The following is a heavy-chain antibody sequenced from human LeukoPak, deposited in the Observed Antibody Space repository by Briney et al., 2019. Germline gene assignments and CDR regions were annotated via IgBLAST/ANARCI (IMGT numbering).Heavy chain of an antibody. CDR2: IYYSRST. D-gene: IGHD4-17*01. CDR3: GRASTGSGWFDP. Sequence: PSQTLSLTCTVSGGSISSGGYYWSWIRQHPGKGLAWIGYIYYSRSTYYNPSLKSRVTISVDTSKNHFSLKLSSVTAADTAVYYCGRASTGSGWFDPWGQGTLVTVSS. CDR1: GGSISSGGYY. V-gene: IGHV4-31*03. J-gene: IGHJ5*02.